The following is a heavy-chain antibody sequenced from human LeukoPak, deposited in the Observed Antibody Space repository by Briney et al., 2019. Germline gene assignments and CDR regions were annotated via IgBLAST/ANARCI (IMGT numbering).Heavy chain of an antibody. CDR1: GGSFSSGGYS. Sequence: SETLSLTCAVSGGSFSSGGYSWSWIRQPPGKGLEWIGCIYHSGSTYYNPSVKSRVTISVDRSKNQFSLKLSSVTAADTAVYYCARSEGGRGAFAIWGQGTMVTVSS. V-gene: IGHV4-30-2*01. J-gene: IGHJ3*02. CDR3: ARSEGGRGAFAI. D-gene: IGHD2-15*01. CDR2: IYHSGST.